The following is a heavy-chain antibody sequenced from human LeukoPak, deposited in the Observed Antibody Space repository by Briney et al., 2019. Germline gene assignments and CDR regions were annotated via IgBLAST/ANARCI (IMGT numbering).Heavy chain of an antibody. CDR3: ARSRWLDAFDY. CDR2: IFPSGGEI. J-gene: IGHJ4*02. Sequence: PGGSLRLSCVASGFTFSTFAMIWVRQPPGKGLEWVSSIFPSGGEIHYADSVRGRFTISRDNSKSTLSLQMNSLRVEDTAVYYCARSRWLDAFDYWGQGTLLTVSS. V-gene: IGHV3-23*01. CDR1: GFTFSTFA. D-gene: IGHD6-19*01.